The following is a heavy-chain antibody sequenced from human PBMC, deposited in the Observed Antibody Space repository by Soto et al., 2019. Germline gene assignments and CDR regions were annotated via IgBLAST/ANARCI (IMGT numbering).Heavy chain of an antibody. CDR1: GFTFSNYA. Sequence: PGGSLRLSCAASGFTFSNYAMNWVRQAPEKGLEWVSAISGSGGGTYSADSVKGRFTISRDNTQNMLYLQMNSLRAEDTAVYYCAKATYDVVSGKEWISDLDIWGQETMVTVSS. CDR2: ISGSGGGT. V-gene: IGHV3-23*01. J-gene: IGHJ6*02. CDR3: AKATYDVVSGKEWISDLDI. D-gene: IGHD3-3*01.